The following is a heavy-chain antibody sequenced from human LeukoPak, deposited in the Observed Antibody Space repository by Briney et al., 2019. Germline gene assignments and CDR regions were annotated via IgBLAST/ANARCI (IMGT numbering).Heavy chain of an antibody. CDR3: ARDLEYSSGWFYYFDY. V-gene: IGHV4-39*07. CDR1: GGSISSSSYY. CDR2: IYYSGST. Sequence: SETLSLTCTVSGGSISSSSYYWGWIRQPPGKGLEWIGSIYYSGSTYYNPSPKSRVTISVDTSKNQFSLKLSSVTAADTAVYYCARDLEYSSGWFYYFDYWGQGTLVTVSS. D-gene: IGHD6-19*01. J-gene: IGHJ4*02.